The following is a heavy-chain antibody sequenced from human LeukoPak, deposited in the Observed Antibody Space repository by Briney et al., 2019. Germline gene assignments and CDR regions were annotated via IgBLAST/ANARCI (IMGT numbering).Heavy chain of an antibody. CDR1: GYSFTSYT. D-gene: IGHD5-24*01. J-gene: IGHJ4*02. CDR3: AREMATISVLDY. CDR2: IRAGNGKT. Sequence: ASVKVSCKTSGYSFTSYTLNWVRQAPGQRLEWMGWIRAGNGKTKYSQKFQGRVTITRDTSASTVYMELSSPRSEDMGVYYCAREMATISVLDYWGQGTLATVSS. V-gene: IGHV1-3*03.